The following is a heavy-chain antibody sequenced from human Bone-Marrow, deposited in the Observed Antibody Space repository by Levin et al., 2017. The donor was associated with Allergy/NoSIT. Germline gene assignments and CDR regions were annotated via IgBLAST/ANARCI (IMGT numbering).Heavy chain of an antibody. J-gene: IGHJ4*02. V-gene: IGHV3-48*02. CDR3: VRLFPSGGYFDY. Sequence: GGSLRLSCAASGFIFSGFSMNWVRQAPGKGLEWVAYITSSSSLIKYADSVKGRFTISRDNGKNSVYLQMNSLRDEDTAVYYCVRLFPSGGYFDYWGQGTLVTVSS. CDR1: GFIFSGFS. D-gene: IGHD6-19*01. CDR2: ITSSSSLI.